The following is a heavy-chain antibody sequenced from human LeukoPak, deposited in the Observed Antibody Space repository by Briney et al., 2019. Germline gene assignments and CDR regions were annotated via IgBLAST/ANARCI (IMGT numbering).Heavy chain of an antibody. CDR3: ARGRYDSGTLGY. CDR1: GGSISSSSYY. CDR2: IYYSGST. Sequence: SETLSLTCTVSGGSISSSSYYWGWIRQPPGKGLEWIGSIYYSGSTYYNPSLKSRVTISVDTSKNQFSLKLSSVTAADTAVYYCARGRYDSGTLGYWGQGTPVTVSS. V-gene: IGHV4-39*07. D-gene: IGHD3-10*01. J-gene: IGHJ4*02.